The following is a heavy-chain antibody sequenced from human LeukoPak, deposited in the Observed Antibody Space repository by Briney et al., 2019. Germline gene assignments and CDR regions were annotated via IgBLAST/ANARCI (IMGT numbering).Heavy chain of an antibody. CDR1: GFTLSSYW. D-gene: IGHD2-2*01. J-gene: IGHJ4*02. Sequence: GGSLRLSCAASGFTLSSYWMSWVRQAPGKGLEWVANIKQDGSEKYYVDSVKGRFTISRDNAKNSLYLQMNSLRAEDTAVYYCARDCSSTSCYELDYWGQGTLVTVSS. V-gene: IGHV3-7*03. CDR2: IKQDGSEK. CDR3: ARDCSSTSCYELDY.